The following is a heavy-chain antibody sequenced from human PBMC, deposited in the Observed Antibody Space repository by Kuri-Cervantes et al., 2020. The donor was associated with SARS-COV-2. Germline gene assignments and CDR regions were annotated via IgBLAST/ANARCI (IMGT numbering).Heavy chain of an antibody. Sequence: GGSLRLSCAASGFTFSSYAMSWVRQAPGKGLEWVSAISGSGGSTYYADSVKGRFTISSDNSKNTLYLQMNSLRAEDTAVYYCARDRGASIVDTTEFDYWGQGTLVTVSS. CDR3: ARDRGASIVDTTEFDY. J-gene: IGHJ4*02. CDR2: ISGSGGST. V-gene: IGHV3-23*01. CDR1: GFTFSSYA. D-gene: IGHD5-12*01.